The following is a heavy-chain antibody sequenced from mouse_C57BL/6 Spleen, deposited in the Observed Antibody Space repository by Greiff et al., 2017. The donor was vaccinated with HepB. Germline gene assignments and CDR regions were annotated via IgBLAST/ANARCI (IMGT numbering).Heavy chain of an antibody. D-gene: IGHD2-10*02. CDR3: AREGYGTLFDY. J-gene: IGHJ2*01. CDR2: IYPGGGYT. CDR1: GYTFTNYW. Sequence: VQLQESGAELVRPGTSVKMSCKASGYTFTNYWIGWAKQRPGHGLEWIGDIYPGGGYTNYNEKFKGKATLTADKSSSTAYMQFSSLTSEDSAIYYCAREGYGTLFDYWGQGTTLTVSS. V-gene: IGHV1-63*01.